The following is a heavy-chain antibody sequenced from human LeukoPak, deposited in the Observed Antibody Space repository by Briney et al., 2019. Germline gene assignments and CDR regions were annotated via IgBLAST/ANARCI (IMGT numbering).Heavy chain of an antibody. V-gene: IGHV4-59*01. Sequence: SETLSLTCTVSGDSISNYYWSWMRQTPGKGLEWIGYIYHTGSIKYNPSLESRVSISMDTSKNQISLTLKSLTAADTAVYYCARDRSEWSAEDNWFDHWGRGTLVTVSS. D-gene: IGHD3-3*01. CDR3: ARDRSEWSAEDNWFDH. CDR2: IYHTGSI. J-gene: IGHJ5*02. CDR1: GDSISNYY.